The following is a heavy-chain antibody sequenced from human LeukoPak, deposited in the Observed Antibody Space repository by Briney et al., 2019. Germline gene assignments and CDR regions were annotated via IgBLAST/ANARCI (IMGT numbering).Heavy chain of an antibody. CDR1: GFTFSDYY. D-gene: IGHD2-2*01. Sequence: GGSLRLSCAASGFTFSDYYMSWIRQAPGKGLEWVSYISSSGSTIYYADSVKGRFTVSRDNSKNTLYLQMNSLRAEDTAMYYCARGLGYCTSTTCLLPFDYWGQGTLVTVSS. CDR3: ARGLGYCTSTTCLLPFDY. J-gene: IGHJ4*02. CDR2: ISSSGSTI. V-gene: IGHV3-11*01.